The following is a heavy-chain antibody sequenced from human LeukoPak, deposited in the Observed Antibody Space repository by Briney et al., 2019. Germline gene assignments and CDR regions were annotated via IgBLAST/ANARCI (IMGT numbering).Heavy chain of an antibody. Sequence: SETLSLTCTVSGGSMTNYYWTWIRQSPGKGLEWIGHTYYSGNTNYNPSLKSRVTISIDTSKNQFSLKLSSVTAADTAVYYCTRGRAHYDSTGYYYWGRGILVTVPS. CDR3: TRGRAHYDSTGYYY. D-gene: IGHD3-22*01. V-gene: IGHV4-59*01. J-gene: IGHJ4*02. CDR1: GGSMTNYY. CDR2: TYYSGNT.